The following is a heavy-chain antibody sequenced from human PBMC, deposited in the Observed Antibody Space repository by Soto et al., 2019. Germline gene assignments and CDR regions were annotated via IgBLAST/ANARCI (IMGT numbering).Heavy chain of an antibody. CDR1: GYTFTNYY. V-gene: IGHV1-46*01. CDR3: ARVRLFSSSSRGLGYYGMDD. CDR2: ISHSDGGT. J-gene: IGHJ6*02. D-gene: IGHD6-6*01. Sequence: QVQLVQSGAEVTKPGASVKISCKASGYTFTNYYMHWVRQAPGPGPEMMGIISHSDGGTSNAQKFQGRLTTAADTSTSTFFMKLRSLTYEYTAVYYCARVRLFSSSSRGLGYYGMDDWGHGTTVTVSS.